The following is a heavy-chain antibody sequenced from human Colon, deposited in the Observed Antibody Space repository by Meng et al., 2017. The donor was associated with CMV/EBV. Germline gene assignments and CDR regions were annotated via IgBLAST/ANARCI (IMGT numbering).Heavy chain of an antibody. V-gene: IGHV1-2*02. J-gene: IGHJ4*02. CDR3: ARDQIAAAGTVRFDY. CDR2: INPTSANT. CDR1: FTGYY. Sequence: ASVKVSCKTFTGYYIHWVRQAPGQGPEWMGWINPTSANTKYAEKFQGRVTMTRDTSIGTAYMELSTLTSDDTAVYYCARDQIAAAGTVRFDYWGQGTLVTVSS. D-gene: IGHD6-13*01.